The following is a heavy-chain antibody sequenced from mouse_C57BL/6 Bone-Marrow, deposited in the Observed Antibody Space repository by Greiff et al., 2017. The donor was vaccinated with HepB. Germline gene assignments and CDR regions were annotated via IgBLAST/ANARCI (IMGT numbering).Heavy chain of an antibody. J-gene: IGHJ3*01. V-gene: IGHV1-72*01. CDR2: IDPNSGGT. Sequence: VQLQQPGAELVKPGASVKLSCKASGYTFTSYWMHWVKQRPGRGLEWIGRIDPNSGGTKYNEKFKSKATLTVDKPSSTAYMQLSSLTSEDSAVYYCSRDTTVVEGGWFAYWGQGTLVTVSA. D-gene: IGHD1-1*01. CDR3: SRDTTVVEGGWFAY. CDR1: GYTFTSYW.